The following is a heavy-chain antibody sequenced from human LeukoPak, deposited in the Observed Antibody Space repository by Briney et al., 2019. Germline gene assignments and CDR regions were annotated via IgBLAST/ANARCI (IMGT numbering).Heavy chain of an antibody. CDR2: ISSSSDTI. J-gene: IGHJ4*02. CDR3: AKVSPRTYYFDY. CDR1: GFTFRNYY. D-gene: IGHD1-7*01. Sequence: GGSLRLSCAASGFTFRNYYMYWVRQAPGKGLEWISSISSSSDTIYYADSVKGRFTISRDNSKNTLYLQMNSLRAEDTAVYYCAKVSPRTYYFDYWGQGTLVTVSS. V-gene: IGHV3-48*01.